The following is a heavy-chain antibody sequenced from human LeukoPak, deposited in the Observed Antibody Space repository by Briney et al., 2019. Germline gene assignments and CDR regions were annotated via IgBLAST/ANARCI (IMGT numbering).Heavy chain of an antibody. V-gene: IGHV1-69*13. CDR1: GGTFSSYA. J-gene: IGHJ4*02. CDR2: IIPIFGTA. Sequence: ASVKVSCKASGGTFSSYAISWVRQAPGQGLEWMGGIIPIFGTANCAQKFQGRVTITADESTSTAYMELSSLRAEDTAVYYCARRAGGYSHPYDYWGQGILVTVSS. CDR3: ARRAGGYSHPYDY. D-gene: IGHD4-23*01.